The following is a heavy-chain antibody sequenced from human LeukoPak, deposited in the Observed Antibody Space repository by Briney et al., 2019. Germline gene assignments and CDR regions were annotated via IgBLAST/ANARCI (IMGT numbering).Heavy chain of an antibody. Sequence: PSGGSLRLSCAASGFTFSTYSMSWVRQAPGKGPEWLSYISTSSTTKYYADSVKGRFTISRDDAKNSLSLQMNSLRADDTAVYYCAKEMGFCSGGSCYRWFDSWGQGTLVTVSS. CDR1: GFTFSTYS. V-gene: IGHV3-48*01. J-gene: IGHJ5*01. CDR3: AKEMGFCSGGSCYRWFDS. D-gene: IGHD2-15*01. CDR2: ISTSSTTK.